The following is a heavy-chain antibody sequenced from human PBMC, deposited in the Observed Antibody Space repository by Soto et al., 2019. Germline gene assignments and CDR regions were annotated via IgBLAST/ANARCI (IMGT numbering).Heavy chain of an antibody. Sequence: VQLLESGGGLIQPGGSLRLSCAASGFTFSYGIHWLRQARGKGLAWVAYISYDSSNKFYGDSVKGRFTISRDNSKNTQFLQMNSLRAEDTAVYYCAKLVIGYCSGNTCDDYWGQGTLVAVSS. CDR3: AKLVIGYCSGNTCDDY. V-gene: IGHV3-30*18. D-gene: IGHD2-15*01. J-gene: IGHJ4*02. CDR1: GFTFSYG. CDR2: ISYDSSNK.